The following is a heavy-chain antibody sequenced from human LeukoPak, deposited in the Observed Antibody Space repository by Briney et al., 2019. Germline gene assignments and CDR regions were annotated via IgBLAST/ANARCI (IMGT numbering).Heavy chain of an antibody. J-gene: IGHJ5*02. CDR1: GYTFTSYD. Sequence: ASVKVSCKASGYTFTSYDINWVRQATGQGLEWMGWMNPNSGNTGYAQKFQGRVTMTRNTSISTAYMELSSLRSEDTAVYYCARGRLGYCSSTSCYAGWFDPWAQGTLVTVSS. V-gene: IGHV1-8*01. CDR2: MNPNSGNT. CDR3: ARGRLGYCSSTSCYAGWFDP. D-gene: IGHD2-2*01.